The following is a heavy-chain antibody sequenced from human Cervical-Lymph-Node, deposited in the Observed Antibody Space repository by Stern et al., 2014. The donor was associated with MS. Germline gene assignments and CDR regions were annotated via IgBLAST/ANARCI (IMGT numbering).Heavy chain of an antibody. Sequence: QVQLVQSGAEVKQPGASVKVSCKASGYTFTSYAMHWVRQAPGQRLEWMGWVNAGNGDTRYSQKFQGRVTITRATSASTAYMELSSLRSEDTAVFYCARGIRVTASGRSQYYFDNWGQGTLVTVSS. V-gene: IGHV1-3*01. D-gene: IGHD6-13*01. CDR1: GYTFTSYA. CDR3: ARGIRVTASGRSQYYFDN. CDR2: VNAGNGDT. J-gene: IGHJ4*02.